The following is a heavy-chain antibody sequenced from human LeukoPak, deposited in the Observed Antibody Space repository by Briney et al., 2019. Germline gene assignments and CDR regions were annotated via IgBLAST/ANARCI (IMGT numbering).Heavy chain of an antibody. J-gene: IGHJ6*03. CDR2: MNSDGSRT. CDR3: ARVGFPVHYYYMDV. CDR1: GFTFSSYW. D-gene: IGHD1-1*01. Sequence: GGSLRLSCAASGFTFSSYWMHWVRQAPGKGLVWVSGMNSDGSRTSYADSVKGRFTISRDNAKNTLYLQMNSLRAEDTAVYYCARVGFPVHYYYMDVWGKGTTVTISS. V-gene: IGHV3-74*01.